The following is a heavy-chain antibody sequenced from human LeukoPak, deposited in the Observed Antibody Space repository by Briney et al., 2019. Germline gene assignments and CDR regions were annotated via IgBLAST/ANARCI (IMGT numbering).Heavy chain of an antibody. D-gene: IGHD1-26*01. V-gene: IGHV3-74*01. CDR1: GFTFSSYW. CDR3: ARVSTYSAIDY. CDR2: INSDGSST. J-gene: IGHJ4*02. Sequence: GGSLRLSCAASGFTFSSYWMHWVRQGPGKGVVWVSRINSDGSSTNYADSVKGRFTISRDNAKNTLYLQMNSLRAEDTAVYYCARVSTYSAIDYWGQGTLVTVSS.